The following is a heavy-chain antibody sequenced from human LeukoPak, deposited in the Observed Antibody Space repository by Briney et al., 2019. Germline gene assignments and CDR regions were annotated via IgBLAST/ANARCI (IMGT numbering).Heavy chain of an antibody. CDR2: ISRSSSTI. J-gene: IGHJ3*02. Sequence: PGGSLRLSCAASGFTFSSYEMNWVRQAPGKGLQWVSYISRSSSTIYYADSVKGRFTISRDNAKNSLYLQMNSLRAEDTAVYYCARDFSVGGDRYNRDAFDIWGQGTKVTVSS. D-gene: IGHD3-16*01. CDR1: GFTFSSYE. CDR3: ARDFSVGGDRYNRDAFDI. V-gene: IGHV3-48*03.